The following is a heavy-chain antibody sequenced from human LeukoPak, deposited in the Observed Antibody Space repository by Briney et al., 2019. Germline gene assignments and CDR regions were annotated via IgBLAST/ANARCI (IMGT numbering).Heavy chain of an antibody. Sequence: AISGSGGSTYYADSVKGRFTISRDNSKNTLYLQMNSLRAEDTAVYYCAKEVRPYGGFDYWGQGTLVTVSS. V-gene: IGHV3-23*01. CDR2: ISGSGGST. D-gene: IGHD4-23*01. J-gene: IGHJ4*02. CDR3: AKEVRPYGGFDY.